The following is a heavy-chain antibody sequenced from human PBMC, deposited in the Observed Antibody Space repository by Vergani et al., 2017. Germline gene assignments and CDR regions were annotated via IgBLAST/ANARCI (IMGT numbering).Heavy chain of an antibody. CDR2: IYYSGST. CDR3: ARGGSGSYQN. V-gene: IGHV4-59*12. D-gene: IGHD3-10*01. CDR1: GGSISSYY. Sequence: QVQLQESGPGLVKSSETLSLTCTVSGGSISSYYWSWIRQPPGKGLEWIGYIYYSGSTNYNPSLKSRVTISVDTSKNQFSLKLSSVTAADTAVYYCARGGSGSYQNWGQGTLVTVSS. J-gene: IGHJ4*02.